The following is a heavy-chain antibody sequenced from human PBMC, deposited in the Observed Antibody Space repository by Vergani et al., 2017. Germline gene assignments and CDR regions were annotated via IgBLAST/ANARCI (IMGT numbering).Heavy chain of an antibody. Sequence: QIQLQESGPGLVKPSETLSLTCSVSGYSISRGFYWAWIRQTPEKGLEWIGGMFYTGETSNSPSLQSRVAFSMDTSKNQFSLRLTSVTAADTAVYFCGVIMVRSPRPDNWFDSWGRGTLVTVSS. CDR2: MFYTGET. CDR3: GVIMVRSPRPDNWFDS. D-gene: IGHD3-10*01. V-gene: IGHV4-38-2*02. CDR1: GYSISRGFY. J-gene: IGHJ5*01.